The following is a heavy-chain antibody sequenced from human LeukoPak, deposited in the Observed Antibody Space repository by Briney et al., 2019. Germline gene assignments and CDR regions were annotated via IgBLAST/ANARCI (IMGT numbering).Heavy chain of an antibody. CDR2: IHTSGST. D-gene: IGHD1-1*01. V-gene: IGHV4-59*10. CDR1: GGSFSGYY. J-gene: IGHJ5*02. Sequence: SETLSLTCAVYGGSFSGYYWSWIRQPAGKGLEWIGRIHTSGSTYYNPSLKSRVTISVDTSKNQFSLKLSSVTAADTAVYYCARRSGWNRQCRFDPWGQGTLVTVSS. CDR3: ARRSGWNRQCRFDP.